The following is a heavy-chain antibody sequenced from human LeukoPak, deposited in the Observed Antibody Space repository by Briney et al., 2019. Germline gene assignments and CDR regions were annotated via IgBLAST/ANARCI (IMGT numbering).Heavy chain of an antibody. CDR1: GYIFTGYY. D-gene: IGHD2-21*02. CDR2: INPNSGGT. CDR3: ARVSKGYCGGYCYSDY. V-gene: IGHV1-2*02. Sequence: ASVKVSCKASGYIFTGYYMHWMRQAPGQGLEWMGWINPNSGGTNYAQKFQGRVTMTRDTSISTAYMDLSRLRSDDTAVYYCARVSKGYCGGYCYSDYWGQGSLVTVSS. J-gene: IGHJ4*02.